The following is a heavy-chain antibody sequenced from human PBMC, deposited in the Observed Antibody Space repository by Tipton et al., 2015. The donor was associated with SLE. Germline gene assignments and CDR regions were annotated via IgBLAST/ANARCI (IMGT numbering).Heavy chain of an antibody. CDR3: ARYSSSWSKDY. CDR1: GVSISSGYY. D-gene: IGHD6-13*01. Sequence: TLSLTCTVSGVSISSGYYWGWIRQPPGKGLEWIGYIYTSGSTNYNPSLKSRLTISVDTSKNQFSLKLSSVTAADTAVYYCARYSSSWSKDYWGQGTLVTVSS. V-gene: IGHV4-4*09. J-gene: IGHJ4*02. CDR2: IYTSGST.